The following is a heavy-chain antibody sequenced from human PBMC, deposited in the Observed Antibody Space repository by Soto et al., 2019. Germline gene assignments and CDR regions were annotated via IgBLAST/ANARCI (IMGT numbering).Heavy chain of an antibody. J-gene: IGHJ6*02. CDR1: GFTFSSYG. V-gene: IGHV3-30*18. CDR3: AKEVGSSSGVHGMDV. D-gene: IGHD6-6*01. CDR2: ISYDGSNK. Sequence: GGSLRLSCAASGFTFSSYGMHWVRQAPGKGLEWVAVISYDGSNKYYADSVKGRFTISRDNPKNTLYLQMNSLRAEDTAVYYCAKEVGSSSGVHGMDVWGQGNTVTVSS.